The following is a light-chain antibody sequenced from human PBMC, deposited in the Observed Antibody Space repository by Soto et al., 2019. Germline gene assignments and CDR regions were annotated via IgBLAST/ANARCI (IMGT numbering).Light chain of an antibody. J-gene: IGKJ3*01. CDR3: QQRDTWPPFT. CDR1: QTVRNH. V-gene: IGKV3-11*01. CDR2: DAS. Sequence: EIVLTQSPATLSLSPGERATLSCRASQTVRNHLAWYQQKPGQAPRLLIFDASNRASGIPARFSGSGSGTDFTLTISRLEPEDFAVYYCQQRDTWPPFTFGPGTKVDFK.